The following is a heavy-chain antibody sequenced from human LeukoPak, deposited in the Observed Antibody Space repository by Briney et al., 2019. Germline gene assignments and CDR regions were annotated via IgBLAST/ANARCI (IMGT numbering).Heavy chain of an antibody. CDR2: IYSGGST. Sequence: PGGSLRLSCAASGFTVSSNYMSWVRQAPGKGLEWVLVIYSGGSTYYADSVKGRFTISRDNSKNTLYLQMNSLRAEDTAVYYCARVDYGDYSFDYWGQGTLVTVSS. V-gene: IGHV3-66*01. CDR1: GFTVSSNY. CDR3: ARVDYGDYSFDY. J-gene: IGHJ4*02. D-gene: IGHD4-17*01.